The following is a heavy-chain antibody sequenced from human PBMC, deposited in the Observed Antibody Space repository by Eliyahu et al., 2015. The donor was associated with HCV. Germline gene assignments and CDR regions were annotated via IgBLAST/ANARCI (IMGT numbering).Heavy chain of an antibody. D-gene: IGHD6-19*01. V-gene: IGHV4-59*01. CDR2: IHYSGST. J-gene: IGHJ5*02. CDR1: GGSITXYY. Sequence: QVQLQESGPGLVKPSETLSLTCTVSGGSITXYYWSWXRQPPGKGLEWIGYIHYSGSTNXNPSLKSRVTISVDTSKNQFSLKLTSVTAADTAMYYCASGGGGIAVTGTGGWFDPWGQGTLVTVSS. CDR3: ASGGGGIAVTGTGGWFDP.